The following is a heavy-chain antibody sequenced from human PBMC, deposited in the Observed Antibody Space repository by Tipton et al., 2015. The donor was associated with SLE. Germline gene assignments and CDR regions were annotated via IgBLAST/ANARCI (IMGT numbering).Heavy chain of an antibody. CDR1: GGSISSGSYY. J-gene: IGHJ2*01. V-gene: IGHV4-61*10. Sequence: TLSLTCTVSGGSISSGSYYWSWIRQPAGKGLEWIGYIYYSGSTNYNPSPKSRVTISVDTSKNQFSPKLSSVTAADTAVYYCARDAVVVAVYWYFDLWGRGTLVTVSS. CDR2: IYYSGST. CDR3: ARDAVVVAVYWYFDL. D-gene: IGHD2-15*01.